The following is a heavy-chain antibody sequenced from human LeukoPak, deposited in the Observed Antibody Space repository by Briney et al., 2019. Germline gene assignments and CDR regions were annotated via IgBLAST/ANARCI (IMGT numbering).Heavy chain of an antibody. CDR2: ISSSSSTI. Sequence: PGGSLRLSCAASGFTFSSYSMNWVRQAPGKGLEWVSYISSSSSTIYYADSVKGRFTISRDNAKNSLYLQMNSLRAEDTAVYYCARDWYYGSGNDAFDIWGQGTMVTVSS. CDR3: ARDWYYGSGNDAFDI. V-gene: IGHV3-48*04. D-gene: IGHD3-10*01. CDR1: GFTFSSYS. J-gene: IGHJ3*02.